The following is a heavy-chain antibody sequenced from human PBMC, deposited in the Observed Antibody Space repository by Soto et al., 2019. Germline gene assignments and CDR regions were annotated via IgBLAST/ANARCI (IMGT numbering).Heavy chain of an antibody. CDR1: GFTFSSYS. CDR3: ARVKVVPAAPSGNLFDS. CDR2: ISSSSSYI. V-gene: IGHV3-21*01. J-gene: IGHJ5*01. Sequence: PGGSLRLSCAASGFTFSSYSMNWVRQAPGKGLEWVSSISSSSSYIYYADSVKGRFTISRDNAKNSLYLQMNSLRAEDTAVYYCARVKVVPAAPSGNLFDSWGQGSLVTVSS. D-gene: IGHD2-2*01.